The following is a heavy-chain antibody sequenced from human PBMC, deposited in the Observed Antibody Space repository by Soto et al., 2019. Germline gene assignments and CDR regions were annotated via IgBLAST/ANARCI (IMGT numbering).Heavy chain of an antibody. CDR2: ISAYNGNT. Sequence: GASVKVSCKASGYTFTSYGISWVRQAPGQGLERMGWISAYNGNTNYAQKLQGRVTMTTDTSTSTAYMELRSLRSDDTAVYYCARDGLLGYCSGGSCQTYNWFDPWGQGTLVTVSS. D-gene: IGHD2-15*01. CDR3: ARDGLLGYCSGGSCQTYNWFDP. V-gene: IGHV1-18*01. CDR1: GYTFTSYG. J-gene: IGHJ5*02.